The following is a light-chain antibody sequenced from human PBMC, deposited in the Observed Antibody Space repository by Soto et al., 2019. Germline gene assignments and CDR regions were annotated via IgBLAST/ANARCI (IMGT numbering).Light chain of an antibody. V-gene: IGKV3-20*01. J-gene: IGKJ1*01. CDR1: QSVTSSF. Sequence: EIVLTQSPGTLSLSLGERATLSCRASQSVTSSFLAWYQQKPGQAPRLLIYGASSRATGIPDRFSGSGSGTDFTLTISRLEPEDFAVYYCQQYGSSHWTFGQGTKVEIK. CDR3: QQYGSSHWT. CDR2: GAS.